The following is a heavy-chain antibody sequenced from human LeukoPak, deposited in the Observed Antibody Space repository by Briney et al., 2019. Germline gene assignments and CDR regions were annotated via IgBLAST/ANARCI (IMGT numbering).Heavy chain of an antibody. J-gene: IGHJ4*02. CDR2: IYTGSKT. D-gene: IGHD3-22*01. CDR3: AKGNTMIVVVSDY. Sequence: GGSLRLSCVASAFSVSRNHVTWVRQAPGKGLEWVSLIYTGSKTDYADSVKGRFTISRDNSKNTVYLQMNSLRAEDTAVYYCAKGNTMIVVVSDYWGQGTLVTVSS. V-gene: IGHV3-53*01. CDR1: AFSVSRNH.